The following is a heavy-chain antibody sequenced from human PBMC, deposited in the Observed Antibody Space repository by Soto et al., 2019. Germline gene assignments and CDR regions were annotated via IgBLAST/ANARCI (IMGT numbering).Heavy chain of an antibody. CDR1: GFTFSSYA. Sequence: QVQLVESGGGVVQPGRSLRLSCAASGFTFSSYAMHWVRQAPGKGLEWVAVISYDGSNKYYADSVKGRFTISRDNSKNTLYLQMNSLRAEDTAVYYCARDVYSGSLFDPWGQGTLVTFSS. CDR2: ISYDGSNK. V-gene: IGHV3-30-3*01. D-gene: IGHD1-26*01. CDR3: ARDVYSGSLFDP. J-gene: IGHJ5*02.